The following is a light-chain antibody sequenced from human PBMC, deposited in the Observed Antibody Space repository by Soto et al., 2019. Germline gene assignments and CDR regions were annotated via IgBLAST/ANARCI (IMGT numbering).Light chain of an antibody. CDR2: SNN. Sequence: QSVLTQPTSASGTPGQRVTISCSGSSSNIGSNTVNWYQQLPGTAPKLLIYSNNQRPSGVPDRFSGSKSGTSASLAISGLQSEDESDYYCAAWDDSLNGYVFGTGNKVTVL. V-gene: IGLV1-44*01. J-gene: IGLJ1*01. CDR3: AAWDDSLNGYV. CDR1: SSNIGSNT.